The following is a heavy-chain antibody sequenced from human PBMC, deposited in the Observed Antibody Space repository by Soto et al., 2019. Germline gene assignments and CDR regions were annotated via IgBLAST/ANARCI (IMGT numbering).Heavy chain of an antibody. CDR3: ARDLYSSSARYFDY. J-gene: IGHJ4*02. Sequence: EVQMVESGGGLVKPGGSLRLSCEASGFTFSSYGMNWVRQAPGKGLEWISSISSSSSYIYYADSVKGRFTISRDNAKNSLYLQMNSLRAEDTAVYYCARDLYSSSARYFDYWGQGTLVTVSS. D-gene: IGHD6-6*01. CDR1: GFTFSSYG. V-gene: IGHV3-21*01. CDR2: ISSSSSYI.